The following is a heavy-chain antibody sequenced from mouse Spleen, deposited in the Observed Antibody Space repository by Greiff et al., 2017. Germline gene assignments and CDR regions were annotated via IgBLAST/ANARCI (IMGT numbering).Heavy chain of an antibody. V-gene: IGHV2-9-1*01. CDR2: IWTGGGT. CDR3: ARNYYGYLYYYAMDY. J-gene: IGHJ4*01. Sequence: VQLQESGPGLVAPSQSLSITCTVSGFSLTSYAISWVRQPPGKGLEWLGVIWTGGGTNYNSALKSRLSISKDNSKSQVFLKMNSLQTDDTARYYCARNYYGYLYYYAMDYWGQGTSVTVSS. CDR1: GFSLTSYA. D-gene: IGHD1-2*01.